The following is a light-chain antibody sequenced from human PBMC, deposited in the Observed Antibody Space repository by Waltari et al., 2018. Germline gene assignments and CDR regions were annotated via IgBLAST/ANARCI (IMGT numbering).Light chain of an antibody. Sequence: SVLTQPPSVSGAPGQRAAIACTGSGANSGAGNDVTWYQQVPRAAPKLLIYGSSSRPLGVPDRFFGSTSGTSASLAIIGLQAEDEADYYCQSYDITLRVVFGGGTKLTVL. V-gene: IGLV1-40*01. CDR1: GANSGAGND. J-gene: IGLJ3*02. CDR2: GSS. CDR3: QSYDITLRVV.